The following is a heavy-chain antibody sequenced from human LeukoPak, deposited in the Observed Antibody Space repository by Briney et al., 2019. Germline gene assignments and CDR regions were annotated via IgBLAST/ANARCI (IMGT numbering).Heavy chain of an antibody. Sequence: SGPTLVNPTQTLTLTCTFSGFSLSTSGVGVGWIRQPPGKALEWLALIFWDDDKRYSPSLKSRLTITKDTYKNQVVLTVTNMDPVDTATYYCVHKLRNYYDASGSQFDYWGQGTLVTVSS. CDR1: GFSLSTSGVG. D-gene: IGHD3-22*01. V-gene: IGHV2-5*02. J-gene: IGHJ4*02. CDR3: VHKLRNYYDASGSQFDY. CDR2: IFWDDDK.